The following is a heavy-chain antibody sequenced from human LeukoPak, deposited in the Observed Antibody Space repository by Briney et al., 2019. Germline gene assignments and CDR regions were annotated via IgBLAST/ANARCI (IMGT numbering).Heavy chain of an antibody. CDR2: IYTSGST. CDR3: AREDGVQTFDY. Sequence: TSETLSLTCTVSGGSISSGSYYWSWIRQPAGKGLEWIGRIYTSGSTNYNPSPKSRVTISVDTSKNQFSLKLSSVTAADTAVYYCAREDGVQTFDYWGQGTLVTVSS. CDR1: GGSISSGSYY. V-gene: IGHV4-61*02. D-gene: IGHD2-8*01. J-gene: IGHJ4*02.